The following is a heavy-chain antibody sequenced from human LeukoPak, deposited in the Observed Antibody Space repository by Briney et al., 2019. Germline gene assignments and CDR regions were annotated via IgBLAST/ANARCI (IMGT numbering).Heavy chain of an antibody. Sequence: GGSLSLSCAASGFTFTGYAMTCVRQAAREGMEWVSAISGSGGGTYHADSGKGRFTISRDNSKNTLYLQMNSLRAEDTAVYYCAKDLRFGDSPGNRFNYWGQGTLVTVSS. CDR1: GFTFTGYA. D-gene: IGHD3-10*01. CDR3: AKDLRFGDSPGNRFNY. CDR2: ISGSGGGT. V-gene: IGHV3-23*01. J-gene: IGHJ4*02.